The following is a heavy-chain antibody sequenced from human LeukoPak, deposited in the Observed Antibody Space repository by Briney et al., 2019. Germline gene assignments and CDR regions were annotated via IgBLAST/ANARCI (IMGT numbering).Heavy chain of an antibody. CDR2: IYPNNSDS. D-gene: IGHD3-22*01. CDR3: ALSNEAFDSAGYFDY. V-gene: IGHV5-51*01. CDR1: GYTFTNYW. J-gene: IGHJ4*02. Sequence: GESLKISCKGSGYTFTNYWVGWVRQMPGKGFEWMGTIYPNNSDSRYNPSFRGQVTISVDRSITTAYLLWKSLKASDTAIYYCALSNEAFDSAGYFDYWGQGTLVTVSS.